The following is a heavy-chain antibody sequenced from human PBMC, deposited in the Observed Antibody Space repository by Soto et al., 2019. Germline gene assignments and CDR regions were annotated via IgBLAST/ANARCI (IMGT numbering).Heavy chain of an antibody. D-gene: IGHD1-26*01. J-gene: IGHJ4*02. Sequence: GGSLRLSCAASGFTFNSYGMHWVRQAPGKGLEWVVVISFDGRNTYYADSVKGRFTISRDNSKNTLYLQMNSLRAEDTAVYYCARESIVGATNTFDYWGQGTLVTVSS. CDR3: ARESIVGATNTFDY. CDR1: GFTFNSYG. V-gene: IGHV3-30*03. CDR2: ISFDGRNT.